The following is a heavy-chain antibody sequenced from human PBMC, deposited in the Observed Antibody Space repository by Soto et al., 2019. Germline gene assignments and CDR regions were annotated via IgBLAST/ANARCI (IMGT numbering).Heavy chain of an antibody. CDR1: GFSLSTSGVG. J-gene: IGHJ4*02. V-gene: IGHV2-5*01. D-gene: IGHD6-6*01. Sequence: SGPTLVKPTQTLTLTCTFSGFSLSTSGVGVGWIRQPPGKALEWLALIYWNDDKRYSPSLKSRLTITKDTSKNQVVLTMTNMDPVDTATYYCAHSRYSSSSPGYYFDYWGQGTLVTVSS. CDR3: AHSRYSSSSPGYYFDY. CDR2: IYWNDDK.